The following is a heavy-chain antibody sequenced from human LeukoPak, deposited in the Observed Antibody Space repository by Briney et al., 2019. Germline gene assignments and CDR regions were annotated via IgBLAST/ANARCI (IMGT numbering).Heavy chain of an antibody. Sequence: GGSLRLSCAASGFTFSSYWMHWVRQAPGKGLVWVSRINSDGSSTSYADSVKGRFTISRDNAKNTLYLQMNSLRAEDTAVYYCARNMGDDILTGYYLDAFDIWGQGTMVTVSS. CDR2: INSDGSST. CDR3: ARNMGDDILTGYYLDAFDI. D-gene: IGHD3-9*01. V-gene: IGHV3-74*01. J-gene: IGHJ3*02. CDR1: GFTFSSYW.